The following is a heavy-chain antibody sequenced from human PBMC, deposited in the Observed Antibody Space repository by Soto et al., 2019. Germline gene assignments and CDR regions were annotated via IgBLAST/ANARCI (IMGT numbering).Heavy chain of an antibody. V-gene: IGHV3-23*01. CDR3: AKGTTYYYGSGSYEGDY. Sequence: AGGSLRLSCAASGFTFSSYAMSWVRQAPGKGLEWVSAISGSGGSTYYADSVKGRFTISRDNSKNTLYLQMNSLRAEDTAVYYCAKGTTYYYGSGSYEGDYWGQGTLVTVSS. J-gene: IGHJ4*02. D-gene: IGHD3-10*01. CDR2: ISGSGGST. CDR1: GFTFSSYA.